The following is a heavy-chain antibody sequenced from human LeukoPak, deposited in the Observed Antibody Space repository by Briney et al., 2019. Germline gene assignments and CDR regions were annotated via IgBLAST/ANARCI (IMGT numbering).Heavy chain of an antibody. V-gene: IGHV4-61*01. CDR2: IYYSGST. CDR3: ARDRSSSWSPNYYYYGMDV. D-gene: IGHD6-13*01. Sequence: SETLSLTCTVSGGSVSSGSYYWSWIRQPPGEGLEWIGYIYYSGSTNYNPSLKSRVTISVDTSKNQFSLKLSSVTAADTAVYYCARDRSSSWSPNYYYYGMDVWGQGTTVTVSS. J-gene: IGHJ6*02. CDR1: GGSVSSGSYY.